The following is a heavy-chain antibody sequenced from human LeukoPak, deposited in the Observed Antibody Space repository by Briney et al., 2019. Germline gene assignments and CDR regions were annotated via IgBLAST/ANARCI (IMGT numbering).Heavy chain of an antibody. V-gene: IGHV4-4*07. CDR3: VRDGANWEEPNDAFDT. Sequence: SETLSLTCAVSGASITSCYWSWVRQSAGKGLEWIGRLYTTGTTSYNPSLKSRVTMSGDSSKNQLSPTLTSVTAADTAVYYCVRDGANWEEPNDAFDTWGQGTLVTVSS. J-gene: IGHJ3*02. CDR2: LYTTGTT. CDR1: GASITSCY. D-gene: IGHD1-26*01.